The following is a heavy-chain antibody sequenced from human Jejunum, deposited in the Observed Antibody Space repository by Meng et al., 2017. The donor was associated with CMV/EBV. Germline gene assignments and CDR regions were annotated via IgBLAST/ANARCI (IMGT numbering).Heavy chain of an antibody. CDR2: SKIKNNGGTT. CDR1: GLPYSIAC. CDR3: TTGYTNAWHDGY. V-gene: IGHV3-15*01. D-gene: IGHD5-24*01. Sequence: VHLLESGDGLGKPGASLQLSVSRSGLPYSIACMNWVRQAPGKGLEWVGRSKIKNNGGTTDFAATVTGRFTISRDDSTNTLYMQMNSLKSDDTAMYYCTTGYTNAWHDGYWGQGTLVTVSS. J-gene: IGHJ4*02.